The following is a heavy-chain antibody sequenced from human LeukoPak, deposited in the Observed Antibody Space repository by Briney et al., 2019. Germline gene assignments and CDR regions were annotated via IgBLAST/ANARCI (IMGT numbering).Heavy chain of an antibody. Sequence: VASVKVSCKASGYTFTGYAMNWVRQAPGQGLEWMGWINTNTGNPMYAQGFTGRFVFSLDTSVNTAYLQISSLKAEDTAVYYCARDGANTFGGVIVTQNFDYWGQGTLVTVSS. CDR3: ARDGANTFGGVIVTQNFDY. CDR2: INTNTGNP. V-gene: IGHV7-4-1*02. D-gene: IGHD3-16*02. CDR1: GYTFTGYA. J-gene: IGHJ4*02.